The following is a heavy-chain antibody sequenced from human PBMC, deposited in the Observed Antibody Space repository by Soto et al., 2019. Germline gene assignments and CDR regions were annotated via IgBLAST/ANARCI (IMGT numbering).Heavy chain of an antibody. V-gene: IGHV4-61*01. CDR2: IYYSGST. CDR1: GGSVSSGSYY. CDR3: ARGRYYYDSSGYRTPPLWDY. Sequence: SETLSLTCTVSGGSVSSGSYYWSWIRQPPGKGLEWIGYIYYSGSTNYNPSLKSRVTISVDTSKNQFSLKLSSVTAADTAVYYCARGRYYYDSSGYRTPPLWDYRGKGTLVTVSS. D-gene: IGHD3-22*01. J-gene: IGHJ4*02.